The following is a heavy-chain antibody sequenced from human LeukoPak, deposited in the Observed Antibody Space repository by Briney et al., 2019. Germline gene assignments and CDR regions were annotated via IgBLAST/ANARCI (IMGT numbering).Heavy chain of an antibody. D-gene: IGHD3-10*01. V-gene: IGHV3-7*01. Sequence: GGSLRLSCAASGFTFSSYWMSWVRQAPGKGLEWVANIKQDGSEKYYVDSVKGRFTISRDNAKNSLYLQMNSLGAEGTAVYYCARDCLSYYRDYWGQGTLVTVSS. CDR3: ARDCLSYYRDY. CDR2: IKQDGSEK. J-gene: IGHJ4*02. CDR1: GFTFSSYW.